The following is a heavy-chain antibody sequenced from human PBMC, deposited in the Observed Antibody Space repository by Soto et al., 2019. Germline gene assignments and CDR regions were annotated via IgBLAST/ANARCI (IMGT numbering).Heavy chain of an antibody. D-gene: IGHD3-3*01. CDR2: IYYSGST. CDR1: GGYISRYY. CDR3: ARGNDFCSGYYRYFDY. Sequence: SETLSLTCTVSGGYISRYYWSWIRPPPGKGLEWIGYIYYSGSTNYNPSLKSRVTISVDTSKNQFSLKLSSVTAADTAVYYCARGNDFCSGYYRYFDYWGQGTLVTVSS. V-gene: IGHV4-59*01. J-gene: IGHJ4*02.